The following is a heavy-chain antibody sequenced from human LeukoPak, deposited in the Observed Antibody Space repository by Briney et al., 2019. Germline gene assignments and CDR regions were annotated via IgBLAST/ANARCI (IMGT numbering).Heavy chain of an antibody. CDR2: IIPILGIA. V-gene: IGHV1-69*04. CDR3: ARRPQGDYGMDV. Sequence: SVKVSCKASGGTFSSYAISWVRQAPGQGLEWMGRIIPILGIANYAQKFQGRVTITADKSTSTAYMELSSLRSEDTAVYYCARRPQGDYGMDVWGQGTTVTVSS. CDR1: GGTFSSYA. J-gene: IGHJ6*02.